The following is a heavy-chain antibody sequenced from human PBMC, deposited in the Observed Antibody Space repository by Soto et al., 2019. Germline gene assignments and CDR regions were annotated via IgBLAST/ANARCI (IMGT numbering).Heavy chain of an antibody. CDR2: ISYDGSNK. D-gene: IGHD1-1*01. Sequence: QVQLVESGGGVVQPGRSLRLSCAASGFTFSSYAMHWVRQAPGKGLEWVAVISYDGSNKYYADSVKGRFTISRDNSKNPLYLQMNSLRAEDTAVYYCARASVGTESPDYWGQGTLVTVSS. J-gene: IGHJ4*02. CDR1: GFTFSSYA. V-gene: IGHV3-30-3*01. CDR3: ARASVGTESPDY.